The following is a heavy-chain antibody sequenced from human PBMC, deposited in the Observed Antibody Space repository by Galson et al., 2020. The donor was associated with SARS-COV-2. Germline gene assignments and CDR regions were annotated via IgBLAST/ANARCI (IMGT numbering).Heavy chain of an antibody. CDR3: ARHRNSCVHNFGY. V-gene: IGHV4-39*01. J-gene: IGHJ4*02. CDR2: ISYGGGT. D-gene: IGHD2-2*01. Sequence: SETLSLTCTVSGDSISSGGNYWAWIRQPPGKGLEWIGSISYGGGTYYTSSLKGRVTISVDTSQNLFSLKLNSVTAADTAVYFCARHRNSCVHNFGYWGQGTRVNVSS. CDR1: GDSISSGGNY.